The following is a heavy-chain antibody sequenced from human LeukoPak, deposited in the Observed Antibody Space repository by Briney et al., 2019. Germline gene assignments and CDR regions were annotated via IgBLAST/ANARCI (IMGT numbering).Heavy chain of an antibody. CDR1: GIIFSNYW. D-gene: IGHD1-14*01. J-gene: IGHJ4*02. CDR2: INRDGSST. CDR3: TTWTDLNDY. V-gene: IGHV3-74*01. Sequence: GGSLRLSCAASGIIFSNYWMHWVRQAPGKGLVWVSRINRDGSSTSYADSVKGRFTISRDNAKNTLYLQINSLRAEDTAVYYCTTWTDLNDYWGQGILVTVSS.